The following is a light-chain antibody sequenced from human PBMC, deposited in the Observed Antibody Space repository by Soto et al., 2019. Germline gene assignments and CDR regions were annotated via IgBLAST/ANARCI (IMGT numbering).Light chain of an antibody. J-gene: IGLJ2*01. V-gene: IGLV2-23*02. CDR1: GSDIGIYNF. CDR2: EVS. Sequence: QSALTQPASVSGSPGQSITISCTGTGSDIGIYNFVSWYQHYPGKAPKLIMSEVSNRPSGVSHRFLGSKSGNTASLTISGLQPEDEADYYCSSYAGSSTFVVFGGGTKLTVL. CDR3: SSYAGSSTFVV.